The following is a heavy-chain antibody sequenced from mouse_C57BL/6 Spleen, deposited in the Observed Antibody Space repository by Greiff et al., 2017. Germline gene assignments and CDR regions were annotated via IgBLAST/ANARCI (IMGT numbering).Heavy chain of an antibody. D-gene: IGHD2-4*01. CDR2: IYPSDSET. CDR1: GYTFTSYW. J-gene: IGHJ2*01. Sequence: VQLQQPGAELVRPGSSVKLSCKASGYTFTSYWMDWVKQRPGQGLEWIGNIYPSDSETHYNQKFKDKATWTVDKSSSTAYMQLSSLTSEDSAVYYCARSLVYYDYDEDYFDYWGQGTTLTVSS. CDR3: ARSLVYYDYDEDYFDY. V-gene: IGHV1-61*01.